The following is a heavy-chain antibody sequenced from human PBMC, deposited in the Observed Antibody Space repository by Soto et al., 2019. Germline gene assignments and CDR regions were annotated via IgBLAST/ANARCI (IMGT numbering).Heavy chain of an antibody. J-gene: IGHJ5*02. CDR2: ISGTGGST. CDR3: AKEGSDCYRTNWFDP. Sequence: EVQLLESGGGLIQRGGSLRLSCAASGFTFSSYAMSWVRQAPGKGLEWVSAISGTGGSTYYADSVKGRFTISRDNSKNTLYLQMNNLRAEDTAVYYCAKEGSDCYRTNWFDPWGQGTVVTVPS. V-gene: IGHV3-23*01. CDR1: GFTFSSYA. D-gene: IGHD2-21*02.